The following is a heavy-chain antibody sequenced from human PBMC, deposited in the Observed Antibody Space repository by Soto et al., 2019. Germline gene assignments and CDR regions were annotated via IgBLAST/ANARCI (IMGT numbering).Heavy chain of an antibody. D-gene: IGHD6-13*01. J-gene: IGHJ6*02. V-gene: IGHV4-34*01. Sequence: SETLSLTFAVYGGSFSGYYWSWIRQPPWKGLEWIGEINHSGSTNYNLSLKSRVTISVDTSKNQFSLKLSSVTAADTAVYYCARLEAAAGRRYGMDVWGQGTTVTVS. CDR3: ARLEAAAGRRYGMDV. CDR2: INHSGST. CDR1: GGSFSGYY.